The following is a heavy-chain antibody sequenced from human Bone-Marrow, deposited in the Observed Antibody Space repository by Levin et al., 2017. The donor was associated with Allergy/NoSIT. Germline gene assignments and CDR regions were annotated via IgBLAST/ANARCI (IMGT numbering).Heavy chain of an antibody. D-gene: IGHD6-19*01. J-gene: IGHJ4*02. CDR2: ISSSGSTI. Sequence: GGSLRLSCAASGFTFSSYEMNWVRQAPGKGLEWVSYISSSGSTIYYADSVKGRFTISRDNAKNSLYLQMNSLRAEDTAVYYCARGYSSGWLTGNAFDYWGQGTLVTVSS. CDR1: GFTFSSYE. CDR3: ARGYSSGWLTGNAFDY. V-gene: IGHV3-48*03.